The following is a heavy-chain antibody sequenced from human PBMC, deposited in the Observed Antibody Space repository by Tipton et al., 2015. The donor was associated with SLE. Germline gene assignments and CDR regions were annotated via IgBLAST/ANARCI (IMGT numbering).Heavy chain of an antibody. CDR1: GYSFTNYW. CDR3: ARYMGDTLVKSWFDP. CDR2: IYPGDSET. D-gene: IGHD3-22*01. Sequence: LVQSGAEVKKPGESLKISCKASGYSFTNYWIACVRQMPGKGLEWMGIIYPGDSETRYSPSFQGQVTISADKSISTAFLQWSSLKASDAGMYYCARYMGDTLVKSWFDPWGQGTLVTVSS. V-gene: IGHV5-51*03. J-gene: IGHJ5*02.